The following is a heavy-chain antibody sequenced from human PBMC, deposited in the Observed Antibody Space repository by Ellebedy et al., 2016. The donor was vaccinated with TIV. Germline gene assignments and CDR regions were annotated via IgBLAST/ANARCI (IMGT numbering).Heavy chain of an antibody. CDR2: ISYDGRNA. CDR1: GFIFDRFG. J-gene: IGHJ4*02. D-gene: IGHD1-7*01. CDR3: ARGTYNWNYIYFDY. Sequence: GGSLRLXXAASGFIFDRFGMHWVRQAPGKGLEWAAVISYDGRNAYYADSVKGRFTISRDNSKNTLYLQMTSLRAEDTAVYYCARGTYNWNYIYFDYWGQGSLVTASS. V-gene: IGHV3-30*03.